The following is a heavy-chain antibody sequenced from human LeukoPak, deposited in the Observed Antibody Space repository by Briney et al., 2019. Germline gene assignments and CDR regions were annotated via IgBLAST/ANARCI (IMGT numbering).Heavy chain of an antibody. CDR2: ISPNSGGT. CDR3: ATTVTSFFDY. V-gene: IGHV1-2*06. Sequence: ASVKVSCKASGYIFTDYYMHWVRQAPGQGLEWMGRISPNSGGTNYAQRFQGRVTMTRDTSISTAYMELSRLGSDDTAVYYCATTVTSFFDYWGQGTLVTVSS. CDR1: GYIFTDYY. D-gene: IGHD4-17*01. J-gene: IGHJ4*02.